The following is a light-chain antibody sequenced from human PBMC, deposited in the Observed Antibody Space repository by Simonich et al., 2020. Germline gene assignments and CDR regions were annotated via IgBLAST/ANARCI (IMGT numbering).Light chain of an antibody. Sequence: DIVMTQSPDSLAVSLGERATINCKSSQSVLYSSNNKNNLAWYQQKPGQPPKLLIYWASTRESGVPDRFSGSGSGTDFTLTISSLQAEDVAVYYCQQYYSTPTFGQGTKVEIQ. CDR3: QQYYSTPT. V-gene: IGKV4-1*01. CDR1: QSVLYSSNNKNN. CDR2: WAS. J-gene: IGKJ1*01.